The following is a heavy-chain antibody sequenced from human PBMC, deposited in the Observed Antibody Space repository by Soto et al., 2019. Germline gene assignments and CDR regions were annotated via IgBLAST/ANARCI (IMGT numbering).Heavy chain of an antibody. J-gene: IGHJ4*02. CDR3: ARGSEQQLVRSGYYFDY. D-gene: IGHD6-13*01. Sequence: GGSLRLSCAASGFTFSSYGMHWVRQAPGKGLEWVAVIWYDGSNKYYADSVKGRFTISRDNSKNTLYLQMNSLRAEDTAVYYCARGSEQQLVRSGYYFDYWGQGTLVTVSS. V-gene: IGHV3-33*01. CDR1: GFTFSSYG. CDR2: IWYDGSNK.